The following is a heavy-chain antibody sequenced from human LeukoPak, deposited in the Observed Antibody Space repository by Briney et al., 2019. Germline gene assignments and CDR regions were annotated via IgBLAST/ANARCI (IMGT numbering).Heavy chain of an antibody. J-gene: IGHJ5*02. CDR3: ARDRGIAAAWTINWLDP. D-gene: IGHD6-13*01. V-gene: IGHV3-11*06. CDR1: GFRISDYY. Sequence: PGGSLRLSCAATGFRISDYYMSWIRQAPGKGLEWVSYISSTSSYANYADSVKGRFTISRDNDKNSLYLQMNSLRAEDTAVYYCARDRGIAAAWTINWLDPWGQGTLVTVSS. CDR2: ISSTSSYA.